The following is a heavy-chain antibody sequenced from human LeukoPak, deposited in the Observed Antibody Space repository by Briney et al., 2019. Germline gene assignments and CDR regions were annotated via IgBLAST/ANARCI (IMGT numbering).Heavy chain of an antibody. J-gene: IGHJ4*02. CDR3: ARGLGPNYDFWSGYRTIHYFDY. CDR2: ISSSGSTI. D-gene: IGHD3-3*01. CDR1: GFTFSDYY. Sequence: PGGSLRLSCAASGFTFSDYYMSWIRQAPGKGLEWVSYISSSGSTIYYADSVKGRFTISRDNAKNSLYLQMNSLRAEDTAVYYCARGLGPNYDFWSGYRTIHYFDYWGQGTLVTVSS. V-gene: IGHV3-11*04.